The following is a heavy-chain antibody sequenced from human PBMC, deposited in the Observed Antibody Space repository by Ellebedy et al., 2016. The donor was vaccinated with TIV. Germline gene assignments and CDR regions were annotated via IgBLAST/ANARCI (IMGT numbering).Heavy chain of an antibody. D-gene: IGHD3-22*01. CDR3: AREYYYDSSGYYVY. J-gene: IGHJ4*02. CDR1: GFTFSTHY. V-gene: IGHV1-46*01. Sequence: ASVKVSCXTSGFTFSTHYIHWVRQAPGQGLEWMGISHPSGSDTNYAQQFQGRVTMTRDTSTSTVYMDLSSLRSDDTAVYYCAREYYYDSSGYYVYWGQGTLVTVSS. CDR2: SHPSGSDT.